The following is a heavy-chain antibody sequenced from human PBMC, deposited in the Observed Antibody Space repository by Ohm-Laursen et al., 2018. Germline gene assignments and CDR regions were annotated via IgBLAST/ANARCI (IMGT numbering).Heavy chain of an antibody. CDR1: GFTSSSDT. CDR2: ISNNGAGT. Sequence: SLRLSCAASGFTSSSDTMSWVRQAPGKGLEWVSSISNNGAGTYYADSVKGPFTISRDNSKNTLYLQMNSLRAEDTAIYYCVKGMLADAFDYWGQGTLVTVSS. J-gene: IGHJ4*02. V-gene: IGHV3-23*01. CDR3: VKGMLADAFDY. D-gene: IGHD2-15*01.